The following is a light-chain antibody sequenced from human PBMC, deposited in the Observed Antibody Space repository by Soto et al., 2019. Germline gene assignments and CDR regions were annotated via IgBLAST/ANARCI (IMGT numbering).Light chain of an antibody. CDR3: QQYDSSPTT. CDR2: GAS. CDR1: QSVSSSY. V-gene: IGKV3-20*01. J-gene: IGKJ1*01. Sequence: TLSTGTLSLSPGERATLSCRASQSVSSSYLAWYQQKPGQAPRLLIYGASSRATGIPDRFSGSGSGTDFTLTISRLEPEDFEVYYCQQYDSSPTTFGHATKV.